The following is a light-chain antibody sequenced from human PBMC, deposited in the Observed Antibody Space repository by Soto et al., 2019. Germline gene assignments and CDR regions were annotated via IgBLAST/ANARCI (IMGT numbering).Light chain of an antibody. V-gene: IGLV2-14*03. J-gene: IGLJ2*01. CDR3: SSYSSSTTHVL. CDR2: DVT. CDR1: SSDVGDFNY. Sequence: QSVLTQPASVSGSPGRSVTISCTGSSSDVGDFNYVSWYQRHPDRAPKLIIYDVTNRPSGVSYRFSASKSGRTASLTISGLQAEDEADYYCSSYSSSTTHVLFGGGTKLTVL.